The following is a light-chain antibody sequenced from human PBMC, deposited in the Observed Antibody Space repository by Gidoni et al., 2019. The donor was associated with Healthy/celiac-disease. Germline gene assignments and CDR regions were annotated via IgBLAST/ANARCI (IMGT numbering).Light chain of an antibody. CDR1: SSNIGNNY. CDR2: ENN. CDR3: GTWDSSLSPWV. Sequence: QSVLTQPPSVSAAPGQKVTISCSGSSSNIGNNYVSWYQQLQGTAPKLLIYENNKRPSGIPDRFAGSKSGTSATLGITGLQTGDEADYYCGTWDSSLSPWVFGGGTKLTVL. V-gene: IGLV1-51*02. J-gene: IGLJ3*02.